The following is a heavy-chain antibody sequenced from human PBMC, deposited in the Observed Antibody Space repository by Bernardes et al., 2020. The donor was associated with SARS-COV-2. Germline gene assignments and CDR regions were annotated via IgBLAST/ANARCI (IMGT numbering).Heavy chain of an antibody. J-gene: IGHJ4*02. CDR1: GFTFSSSA. Sequence: VESLFLSCTASGFTFSSSAMHWVRQAPGKGPEWVAVISNDGSIKYYTDSVKGRFTISRDNSKNTLYLLMNSLRTDDTAVYYCTRGLELELITWFDYWGQGTLVTVSS. V-gene: IGHV3-30-3*01. CDR3: TRGLELELITWFDY. CDR2: ISNDGSIK. D-gene: IGHD1-7*01.